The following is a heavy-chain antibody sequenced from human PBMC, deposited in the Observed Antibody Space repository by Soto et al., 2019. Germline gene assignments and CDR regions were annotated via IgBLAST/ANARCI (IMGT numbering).Heavy chain of an antibody. V-gene: IGHV3-7*05. CDR1: EVRFSFYW. Sequence: EVQMVESGGNLVQPGGSLIVSCAASEVRFSFYWMSWGRQAPGKGLEWVADINEDGSETYYADAVKGRFTISRDDATNSLYLQRNSLRAGDTAVYFCAKSPMVRTFHYGMDVWGQGTTVTVSS. CDR3: AKSPMVRTFHYGMDV. J-gene: IGHJ6*02. CDR2: INEDGSET. D-gene: IGHD3-16*01.